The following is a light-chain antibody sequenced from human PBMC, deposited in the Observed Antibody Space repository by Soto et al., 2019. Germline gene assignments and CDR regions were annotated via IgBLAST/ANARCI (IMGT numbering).Light chain of an antibody. CDR3: SSYTNINTRACV. J-gene: IGLJ1*01. V-gene: IGLV2-14*01. Sequence: QSALTQPASVSGSPGQSITISCTGTSSDIGGYNYVSWYQQHPGKAPKVMIYEVNNRPSGVSGRFSGSKSGNTASLTISGLQAEDEAEYYCSSYTNINTRACVFGTGTKVTVL. CDR2: EVN. CDR1: SSDIGGYNY.